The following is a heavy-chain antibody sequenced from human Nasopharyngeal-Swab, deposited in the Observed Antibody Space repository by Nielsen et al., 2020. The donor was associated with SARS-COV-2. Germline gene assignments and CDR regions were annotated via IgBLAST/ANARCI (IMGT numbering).Heavy chain of an antibody. Sequence: GESLKISCAASGFTFSNAWMNWVRQAPGKGLEWVGRIKSKTDGGTTDYAAPVKGRFTISRDDSNNTLYLQMNSLTTEDTAVYYCTPRYELVNWYFDLWGRGTLVTVSS. J-gene: IGHJ2*01. D-gene: IGHD1-1*01. CDR2: IKSKTDGGTT. CDR3: TPRYELVNWYFDL. V-gene: IGHV3-15*07. CDR1: GFTFSNAW.